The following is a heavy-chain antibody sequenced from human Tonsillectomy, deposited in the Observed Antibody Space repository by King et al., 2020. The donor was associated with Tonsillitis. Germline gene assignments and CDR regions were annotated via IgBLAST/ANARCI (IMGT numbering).Heavy chain of an antibody. J-gene: IGHJ4*02. CDR3: ARASRKWELPSRGGGDY. V-gene: IGHV3-33*01. Sequence: VQLVESGGGVVQPGRSLRLSCAASGFTFSSYGMHWVRQAPGKGLEWVAVIWYVGSNKYYADSVKGRFTISRDNSKNTLYLQMKSLRAEETAVYYCARASRKWELPSRGGGDYWGQGTLVTVSS. CDR1: GFTFSSYG. CDR2: IWYVGSNK. D-gene: IGHD1-26*01.